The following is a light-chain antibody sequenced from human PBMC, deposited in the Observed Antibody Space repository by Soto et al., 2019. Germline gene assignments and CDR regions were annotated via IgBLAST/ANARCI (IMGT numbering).Light chain of an antibody. J-gene: IGKJ1*01. CDR3: QQYNNWPLGT. CDR1: QTVGDN. CDR2: GAS. Sequence: ETAMTQSPVTLSLSPGERATLSCRASQTVGDNVAWYRQKPGQPPSLLIYGASTRAPGVPATFSGSGSGTDFILSISSLQSEDFGFYYCQQYNNWPLGTFGQGTRVEI. V-gene: IGKV3-15*01.